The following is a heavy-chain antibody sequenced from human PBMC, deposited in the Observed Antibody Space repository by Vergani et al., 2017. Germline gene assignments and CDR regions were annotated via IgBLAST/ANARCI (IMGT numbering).Heavy chain of an antibody. CDR2: ISAYNGNT. V-gene: IGHV1-18*01. Sequence: QVQLVQSGAEVKKPGASVKVSCKASNYKFINYGFSWVRQAPGQGLEWMGWISAYNGNTNYAQKFQGRVSMTADTSTTTAYMELRSLRSDDTAVYYCARDSLLWFGEFLPLDYWGQGTLVTVSS. D-gene: IGHD3-10*01. CDR1: NYKFINYG. CDR3: ARDSLLWFGEFLPLDY. J-gene: IGHJ4*02.